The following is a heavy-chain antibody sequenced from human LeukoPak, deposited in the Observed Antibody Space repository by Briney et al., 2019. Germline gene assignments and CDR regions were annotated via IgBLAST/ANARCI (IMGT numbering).Heavy chain of an antibody. J-gene: IGHJ4*02. CDR1: GGSISSGSYY. Sequence: SETLSLTCTVSGGSISSGSYYWSWVRQPAGKGLEWIGRIYTTGSTNYNPSLKSRVTMSVDTSKNQFSLKLTSVIAADTAVYYCTGGPPDDFWSGYYPDCWGQGTLVTVSS. CDR3: TGGPPDDFWSGYYPDC. D-gene: IGHD3-3*01. CDR2: IYTTGST. V-gene: IGHV4-61*02.